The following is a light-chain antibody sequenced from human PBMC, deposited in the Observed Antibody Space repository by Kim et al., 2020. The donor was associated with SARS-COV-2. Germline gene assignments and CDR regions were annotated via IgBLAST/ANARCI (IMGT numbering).Light chain of an antibody. CDR2: DVT. CDR1: SSDVGGFNY. J-gene: IGLJ1*01. V-gene: IGLV2-14*04. Sequence: GQSITISCTGTSSDVGGFNYVSWYQQNPGKAPKLIIYDVTKRPSGVSNRFSGSKSGNTASLTISGLQAEDEADYYCSSFTSSDTFVFGSGTKVTVL. CDR3: SSFTSSDTFV.